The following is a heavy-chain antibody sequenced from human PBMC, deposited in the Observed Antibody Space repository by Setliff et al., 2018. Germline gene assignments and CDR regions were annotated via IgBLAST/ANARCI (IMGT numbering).Heavy chain of an antibody. Sequence: RGSLKISCATSGFTFNHFAMAWVRQAPGKGLEWVSIISGDSSFTNYADSVRGRATIFRDSSGNNVYLHMNSLTAADSAMYYCAKAGGSGFGMDYLDSWGQGTLVTVS. V-gene: IGHV3-23*01. CDR3: AKAGGSGFGMDYLDS. J-gene: IGHJ4*02. CDR2: ISGDSSFT. D-gene: IGHD3-3*01. CDR1: GFTFNHFA.